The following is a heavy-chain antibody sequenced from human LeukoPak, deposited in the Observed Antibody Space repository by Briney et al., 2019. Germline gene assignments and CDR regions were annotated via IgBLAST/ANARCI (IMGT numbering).Heavy chain of an antibody. CDR1: GGSFSGYY. CDR2: INHSGST. Sequence: SETLSLTCAVYGGSFSGYYWSWIRHPPGKGLEWIGEINHSGSTNYNPSLKSRVTISVDTSKNQFSLKLSSVTAADTAVYYCARRPGSGWYGRYFDLWGRGTLVTVSS. J-gene: IGHJ2*01. D-gene: IGHD6-19*01. CDR3: ARRPGSGWYGRYFDL. V-gene: IGHV4-34*01.